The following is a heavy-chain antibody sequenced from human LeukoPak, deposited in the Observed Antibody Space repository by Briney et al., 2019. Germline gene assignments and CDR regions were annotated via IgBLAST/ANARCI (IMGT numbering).Heavy chain of an antibody. V-gene: IGHV1-69*04. CDR1: GYTFTSYG. Sequence: SVKVSCKASGYTFTSYGISWVRQAPGQGLEWMGRIIPIPGIANYAQKFQGRVTITADKSTSTAYMELSSLRSEDTAVFYCARESGPIAVAGTFDPWGQGTLVTVSS. CDR3: ARESGPIAVAGTFDP. J-gene: IGHJ5*02. CDR2: IIPIPGIA. D-gene: IGHD6-19*01.